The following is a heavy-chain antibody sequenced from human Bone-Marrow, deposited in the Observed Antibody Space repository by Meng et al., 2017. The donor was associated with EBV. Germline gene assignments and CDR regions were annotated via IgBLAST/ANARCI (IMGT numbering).Heavy chain of an antibody. V-gene: IGHV1-2*06. CDR2: INPYIGGT. D-gene: IGHD1-1*01. Sequence: LGLPWGKVNRPWASVNASGKASDYTFTHYLMDRGRQALGQGLEWRGPINPYIGGTNYAQKFLGRVTMTSDTSIRTAYMELSSLRSDDTAVYYCARGGGTTSPFDYWGQGTLVTVSS. J-gene: IGHJ4*02. CDR1: DYTFTHYL. CDR3: ARGGGTTSPFDY.